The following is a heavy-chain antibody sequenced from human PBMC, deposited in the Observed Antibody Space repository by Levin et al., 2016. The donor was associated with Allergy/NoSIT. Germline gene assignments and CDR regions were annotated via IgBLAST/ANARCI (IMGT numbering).Heavy chain of an antibody. Sequence: GSLRLSCSVSGGSIRNYYWSWIRQPPGKGLEWIGHIYYSGNTNYSPSLKSRVSISVDTSKNEFSLNLSSVTAADTAIYYCARGTPGTAVLKTFDIWGQGTMVTVSS. D-gene: IGHD6-19*01. CDR2: IYYSGNT. CDR1: GGSIRNYY. CDR3: ARGTPGTAVLKTFDI. V-gene: IGHV4-59*01. J-gene: IGHJ3*02.